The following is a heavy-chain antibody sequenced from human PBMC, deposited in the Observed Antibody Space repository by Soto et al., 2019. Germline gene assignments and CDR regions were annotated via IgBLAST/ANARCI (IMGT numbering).Heavy chain of an antibody. Sequence: QVQLQESGPGLVKPSQTLSLTCTVSGGSISSGDYYWSWIHQPPGKGLEWIGYIYYSGSTYYNPSLNGRVTISVDTSNNQFSLKLSSVTATDTAVYYCARDSGGITIFGVVNWFDPWGQGTLVTVSS. J-gene: IGHJ5*02. CDR2: IYYSGST. V-gene: IGHV4-30-4*01. CDR3: ARDSGGITIFGVVNWFDP. D-gene: IGHD3-3*01. CDR1: GGSISSGDYY.